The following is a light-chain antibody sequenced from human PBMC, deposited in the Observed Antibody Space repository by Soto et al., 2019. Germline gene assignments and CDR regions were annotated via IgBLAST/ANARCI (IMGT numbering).Light chain of an antibody. CDR1: SSNIGTNS. Sequence: QSVLTQPPSASGTPGQRVTISCSGSSSNIGTNSVNWYQQLPETAPKLLIYSNNQRPSGVPDRFSGSKSGTSASLAISGLQSEDEADYYCTAWDDNLSLVVFGGGTQLTVL. CDR2: SNN. CDR3: TAWDDNLSLVV. J-gene: IGLJ2*01. V-gene: IGLV1-44*01.